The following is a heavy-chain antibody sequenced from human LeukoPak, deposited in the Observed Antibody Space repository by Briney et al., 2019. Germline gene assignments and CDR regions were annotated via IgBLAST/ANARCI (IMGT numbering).Heavy chain of an antibody. V-gene: IGHV4-39*01. CDR3: AREVASSVHY. CDR1: GGSTSDSSYH. Sequence: SETLSLTCTVSGGSTSDSSYHWGWIRQPPGKGLAWIGSIYYSGTTYYRPSLKSRVTISVDTSKNQFSLKLTSVTAADTAVYYCAREVASSVHYWGQGTLVTVSS. CDR2: IYYSGTT. J-gene: IGHJ4*02. D-gene: IGHD3-10*01.